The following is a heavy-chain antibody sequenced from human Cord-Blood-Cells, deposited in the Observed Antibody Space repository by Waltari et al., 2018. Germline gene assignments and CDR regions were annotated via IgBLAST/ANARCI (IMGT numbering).Heavy chain of an antibody. Sequence: QLQLQESGPGLVKPSETLSLTCTVPGGSIRSSRYYWGWIRQPPGKGLEWIGSIYYSGSTYYNPSLKSRVTISVDTSKNQFSLKLSSVTAADTAVYYCATTGYCSSTSCFDYWGQGTLVTVSS. CDR3: ATTGYCSSTSCFDY. D-gene: IGHD2-2*03. V-gene: IGHV4-39*01. CDR2: IYYSGST. J-gene: IGHJ4*02. CDR1: GGSIRSSRYY.